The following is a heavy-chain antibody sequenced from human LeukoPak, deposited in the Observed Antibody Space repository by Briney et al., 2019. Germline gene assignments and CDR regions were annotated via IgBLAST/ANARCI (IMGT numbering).Heavy chain of an antibody. J-gene: IGHJ2*01. CDR1: GGSISSSGYY. D-gene: IGHD3-22*01. Sequence: PSETLSLTCTVSGGSISSSGYYWGWIRQPPGKGLEWIGYIYDTGNTNYNPSLRSRVTISVGTSKDQFSLRLSSVTAADTAVYYCARARVRSYSYDSDGSYTSDRIFDLWGRGTLVSVSS. CDR2: IYDTGNT. V-gene: IGHV4-61*08. CDR3: ARARVRSYSYDSDGSYTSDRIFDL.